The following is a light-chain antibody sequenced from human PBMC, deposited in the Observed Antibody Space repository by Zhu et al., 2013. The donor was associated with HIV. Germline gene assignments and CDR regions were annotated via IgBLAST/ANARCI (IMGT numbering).Light chain of an antibody. CDR2: EGS. Sequence: QSALTQPASVSGSPGQSITISCTGTSSDVGSYNLVSWYQQHPGKAPKLIISEGSKRPSGISNRFSGSKSGSTASLTISGLQAEDEADYYCSSYAGSNNFVVFGGGTKLTVL. CDR1: SSDVGSYNL. CDR3: SSYAGSNNFVV. V-gene: IGLV2-23*03. J-gene: IGLJ2*01.